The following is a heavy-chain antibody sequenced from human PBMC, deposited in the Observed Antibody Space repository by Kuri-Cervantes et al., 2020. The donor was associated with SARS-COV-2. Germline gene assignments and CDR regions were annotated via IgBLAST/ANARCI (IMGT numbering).Heavy chain of an antibody. CDR3: AKDRIPQTTVPTFDC. CDR2: ISSSSSYI. D-gene: IGHD4-11*01. Sequence: GGSLRLSCAASGFTFSSYAMSWVRQAPGKGLEWVSSISSSSSYIYYADSVKGRFTISRDNSKNTLYLQMNSLRVEDTAVYYCAKDRIPQTTVPTFDCWGQGTLVTVSS. J-gene: IGHJ4*02. CDR1: GFTFSSYA. V-gene: IGHV3-21*01.